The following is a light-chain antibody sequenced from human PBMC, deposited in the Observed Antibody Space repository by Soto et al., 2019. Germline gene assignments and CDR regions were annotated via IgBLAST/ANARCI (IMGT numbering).Light chain of an antibody. CDR1: QSVSSY. CDR3: QQRSNWPRLT. Sequence: EIVLTQSPATLSLSPGERATLSCRASQSVSSYLAWYQQKPGQAPRLLIYDASNRATGIPARFSGSGSGTDFTLTICSLEPEDFAVYYCQQRSNWPRLTFGGGTKVDIK. CDR2: DAS. J-gene: IGKJ4*01. V-gene: IGKV3-11*01.